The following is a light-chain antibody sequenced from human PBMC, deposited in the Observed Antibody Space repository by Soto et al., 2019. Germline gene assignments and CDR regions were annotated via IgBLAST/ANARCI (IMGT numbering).Light chain of an antibody. CDR2: DAS. CDR1: QSVSSY. J-gene: IGKJ3*01. Sequence: EIVLTQSPATLSLSPGERATLSCRASQSVSSYLAWYQQKPGQAPRLLIYDASNRATGIPARFSGSGSGTDFTLTISSLEPEAFAVYYCQQRSNWPPLSTFGPRTKVDIK. CDR3: QQRSNWPPLST. V-gene: IGKV3-11*01.